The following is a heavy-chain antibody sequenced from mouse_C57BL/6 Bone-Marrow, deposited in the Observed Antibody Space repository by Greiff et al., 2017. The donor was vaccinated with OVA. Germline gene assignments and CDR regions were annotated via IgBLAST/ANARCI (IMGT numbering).Heavy chain of an antibody. Sequence: QVQLQQSGAELARPGASVKLSCKASGYTFTSYGLSWVKQSTGQGLEWIGEIYPRSGNTYYNEKFKGKATLTADTSSSTAYMELRSLTSEDSAVYFCARGEGTWFAYWGQGTLVTVSA. CDR1: GYTFTSYG. J-gene: IGHJ3*01. CDR2: IYPRSGNT. V-gene: IGHV1-81*01. CDR3: ARGEGTWFAY.